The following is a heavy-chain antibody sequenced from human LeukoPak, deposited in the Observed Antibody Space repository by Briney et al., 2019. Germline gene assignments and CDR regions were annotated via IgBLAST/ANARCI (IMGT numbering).Heavy chain of an antibody. J-gene: IGHJ5*02. D-gene: IGHD2-21*02. V-gene: IGHV4-34*01. CDR2: INHSGST. Sequence: PSETLSLTCAVYGGSFSGYYWSWIRQPPGKGLEWIGEINHSGSTNYNPSLKSRVTISVDTSKNQFSLKLSSVTAADTAVYYCARAPHIVVVTARGWFDPWGQGTLVTVSS. CDR1: GGSFSGYY. CDR3: ARAPHIVVVTARGWFDP.